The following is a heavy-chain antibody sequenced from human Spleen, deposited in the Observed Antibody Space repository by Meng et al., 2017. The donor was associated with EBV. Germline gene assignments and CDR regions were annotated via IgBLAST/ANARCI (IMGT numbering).Heavy chain of an antibody. J-gene: IGHJ4*02. D-gene: IGHD6-25*01. CDR3: SRDLVGSDDD. CDR1: GFPFHRYR. V-gene: IGHV3-74*03. Sequence: VPPARSVLSSFAAPGFPFHRYRMPFVRPVPWMGLVLLSLINEDGGKKTEADSVKRRFTIFRDNNKNTLYLQMNSLSAEDTAVYFCSRDLVGSDDDWGQGTLVTVSS. CDR2: INEDGGKK.